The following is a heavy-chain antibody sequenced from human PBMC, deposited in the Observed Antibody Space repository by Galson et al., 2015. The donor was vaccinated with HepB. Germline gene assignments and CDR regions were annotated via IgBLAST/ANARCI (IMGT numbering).Heavy chain of an antibody. D-gene: IGHD5-12*01. CDR2: ISSDTTTI. J-gene: IGHJ4*02. CDR1: GFRLTDYA. Sequence: SLRLSCAASGFRLTDYAMNWVRRAPGKGLEWVAYISSDTTTIHYADSVKGRFTISRDNAKNSVFLQMNSLRGEDTAFYYCVRDRGSGFGGNDVPSFDYWGRGSLVTVSP. V-gene: IGHV3-48*01. CDR3: VRDRGSGFGGNDVPSFDY.